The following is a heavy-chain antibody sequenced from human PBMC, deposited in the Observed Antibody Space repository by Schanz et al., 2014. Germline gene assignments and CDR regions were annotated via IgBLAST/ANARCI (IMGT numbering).Heavy chain of an antibody. CDR1: GFTFSSYG. Sequence: QVQLVESGGGVVQPGRSLRLSCAASGFTFSSYGMHWVRQAPGKGLEWVPLISNDGCIKYYADSVEGRFTISRDNSRNTMYPQMNPLSGEDAAVYSCASPSGYSDYGTYFDFWGQGTLVTVSS. J-gene: IGHJ4*02. CDR3: ASPSGYSDYGTYFDF. V-gene: IGHV3-30*03. CDR2: ISNDGCIK. D-gene: IGHD5-12*01.